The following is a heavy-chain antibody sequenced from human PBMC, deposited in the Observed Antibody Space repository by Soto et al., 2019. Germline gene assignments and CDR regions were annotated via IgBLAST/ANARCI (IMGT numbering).Heavy chain of an antibody. CDR3: GRSDSSGKTRYYFDH. J-gene: IGHJ4*02. Sequence: SETLSLTCAVYGGSFSGYYWTWIRQHPGKGQKWIGYIYSTENTNYNPSLKSRLTISVDMSASQFSLKLSSVTVADTAVYYCGRSDSSGKTRYYFDHWGQGTLVTVSS. D-gene: IGHD3-22*01. CDR2: IYSTENT. CDR1: GGSFSGYY. V-gene: IGHV4-34*09.